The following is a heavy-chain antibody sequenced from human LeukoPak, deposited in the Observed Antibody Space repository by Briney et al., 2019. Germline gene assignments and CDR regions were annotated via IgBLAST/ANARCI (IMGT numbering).Heavy chain of an antibody. CDR1: GGSITSYY. CDR3: ARHIPGNPYFDY. Sequence: SETLSLTCTVSGGSITSYYWSWIRQPPGKGLEWIGYIYYSGSTNYNPPLKSRVTISVETSKNQFSLKPRSVTAADTAVYYCARHIPGNPYFDYWGQGTLVTVSS. CDR2: IYYSGST. J-gene: IGHJ4*02. D-gene: IGHD2/OR15-2a*01. V-gene: IGHV4-59*08.